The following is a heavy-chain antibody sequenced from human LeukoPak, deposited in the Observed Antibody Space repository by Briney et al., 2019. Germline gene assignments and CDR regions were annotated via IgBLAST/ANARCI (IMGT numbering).Heavy chain of an antibody. CDR1: GFTFSNYA. J-gene: IGHJ6*03. D-gene: IGHD3-10*01. V-gene: IGHV3-23*01. Sequence: GGSLRLSCAASGFTFSNYAMSWVRQAPGKGLEWVSSIRGSGAGTYYADSVKGGFTISRDISKNTLYLQMKSLRAEDTAVYYCAESETYGSGNSPYYYYYYMDVWGKGTTVTVSS. CDR3: AESETYGSGNSPYYYYYYMDV. CDR2: IRGSGAGT.